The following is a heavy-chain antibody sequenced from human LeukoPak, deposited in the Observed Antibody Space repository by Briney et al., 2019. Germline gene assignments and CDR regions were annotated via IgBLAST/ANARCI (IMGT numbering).Heavy chain of an antibody. CDR1: GFTFSSYG. D-gene: IGHD6-19*01. Sequence: GGSLRLSCAASGFTFSSYGMHWVRQAPGKGLEWVSAISGTGSSTYYADSVKGRLTISRDNFKNTLYLQMNSLRAEDTAVYYCARTVAGTWYFQHWGQGTLVTVSS. CDR3: ARTVAGTWYFQH. CDR2: ISGTGSST. J-gene: IGHJ1*01. V-gene: IGHV3-23*01.